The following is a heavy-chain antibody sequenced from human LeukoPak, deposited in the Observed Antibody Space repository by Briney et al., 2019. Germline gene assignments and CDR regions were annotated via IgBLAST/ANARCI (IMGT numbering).Heavy chain of an antibody. D-gene: IGHD1-26*01. Sequence: GGSLRLSCEASGFTFSNKVMTWVRQAPGKGLEWVSYISANGDVTYYADSVKGRFTISRDNSNNTLYLQMNSLRAEDAAVYFCAKPPGLVGVGDYWGQGTLVTVSS. V-gene: IGHV3-23*01. CDR2: ISANGDVT. J-gene: IGHJ4*02. CDR1: GFTFSNKV. CDR3: AKPPGLVGVGDY.